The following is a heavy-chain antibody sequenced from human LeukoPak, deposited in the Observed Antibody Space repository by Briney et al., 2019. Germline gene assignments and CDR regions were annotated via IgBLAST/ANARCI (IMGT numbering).Heavy chain of an antibody. Sequence: GRSLRLSCAASGFTFSSYSMNWVRQAPGKGLEWVSYISSSSSTIYYADSVKGRFTISRDNAKNSLYLQMDSLRAEDTAVYYCARAGYCSGGRCYNLDYWGQGTLVTVSS. CDR2: ISSSSSTI. CDR3: ARAGYCSGGRCYNLDY. CDR1: GFTFSSYS. D-gene: IGHD2-15*01. J-gene: IGHJ4*02. V-gene: IGHV3-48*01.